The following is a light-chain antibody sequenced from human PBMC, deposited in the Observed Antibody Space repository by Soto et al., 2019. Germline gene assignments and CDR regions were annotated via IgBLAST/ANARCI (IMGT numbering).Light chain of an antibody. CDR2: DAS. J-gene: IGKJ1*01. Sequence: EIVLTQSPATLSLSPGERATLSCRASQSVSSYLAWYQQKPGQAPRLLIYDASNRATGIPARFSGSGSGTDFTLTISSLDPEDFAVYYCQQRSNWPPTFGQVTKVEIK. CDR3: QQRSNWPPT. V-gene: IGKV3-11*01. CDR1: QSVSSY.